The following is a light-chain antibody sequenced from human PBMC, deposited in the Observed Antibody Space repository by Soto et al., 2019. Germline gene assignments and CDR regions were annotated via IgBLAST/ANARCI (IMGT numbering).Light chain of an antibody. CDR3: QQYGNSPRT. CDR2: GAS. Sequence: EIVLTQSPGTLSLSPGERATLSCRASQSVRSTYLAWYQQKPGQAPRLLICGASSRATGIPDRFSGSGSGTDFTLTISRLEPEDFAVYFCQQYGNSPRTFGQGTRLEIK. CDR1: QSVRSTY. V-gene: IGKV3-20*01. J-gene: IGKJ5*01.